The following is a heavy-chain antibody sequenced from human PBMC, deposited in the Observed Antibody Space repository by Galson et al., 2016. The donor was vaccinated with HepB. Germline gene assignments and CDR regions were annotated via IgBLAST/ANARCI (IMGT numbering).Heavy chain of an antibody. CDR1: GGTFSSYA. Sequence: VKVSCKASGGTFSSYAISWVRQAPGQGLEWMGRIIPIFATANYAQRFHGRVTITADESTSTAYMELSSLRSEDTAVYYCARGSHYFDSSGPFAYWGQGTLVTVSS. J-gene: IGHJ4*02. D-gene: IGHD3-22*01. CDR3: ARGSHYFDSSGPFAY. V-gene: IGHV1-69*01. CDR2: IIPIFATA.